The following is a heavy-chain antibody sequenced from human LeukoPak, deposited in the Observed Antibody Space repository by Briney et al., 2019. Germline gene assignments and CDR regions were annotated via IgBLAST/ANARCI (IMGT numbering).Heavy chain of an antibody. CDR3: AREGEGFAIDWDY. V-gene: IGHV4-34*01. Sequence: PSETLSLTCAVYGGSFSGYYWSWIRQPPGKGLEWIGEINHSGSTNYNPSLKSRVTISVDTSKNQFSLKLSSVTAADTAVYYCAREGEGFAIDWDYWGQGTLVTVSS. J-gene: IGHJ4*02. CDR2: INHSGST. D-gene: IGHD3-10*01. CDR1: GGSFSGYY.